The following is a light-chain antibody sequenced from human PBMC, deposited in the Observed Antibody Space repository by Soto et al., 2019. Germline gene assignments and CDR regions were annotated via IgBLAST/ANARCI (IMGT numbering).Light chain of an antibody. CDR3: SSYTSSSTPYV. CDR2: DVT. J-gene: IGLJ1*01. CDR1: SSDVGGYNY. Sequence: CRSRGPPNHNTSTGTSSDVGGYNYVSWYQQHPVKAPKLMIYDVTNRPSGVSDRFSGSKSGNTASLTISGLQAEDEADYYCSSYTSSSTPYVFGTGTKVPS. V-gene: IGLV2-14*04.